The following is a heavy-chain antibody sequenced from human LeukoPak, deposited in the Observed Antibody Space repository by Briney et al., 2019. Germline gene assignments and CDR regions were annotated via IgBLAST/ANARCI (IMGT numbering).Heavy chain of an antibody. J-gene: IGHJ6*04. V-gene: IGHV3-21*01. CDR1: GFTFSSYS. CDR3: ARDRAGISEV. Sequence: GRSVRLSCAASGFTFSSYSMNWVRQAPGKGLEWVSSISSGSSYIYYADSVKGRFTISRDNAKNSLYLQMNSLRAEDTAVYYCARDRAGISEVWGKGTTVTVSS. CDR2: ISSGSSYI. D-gene: IGHD2-15*01.